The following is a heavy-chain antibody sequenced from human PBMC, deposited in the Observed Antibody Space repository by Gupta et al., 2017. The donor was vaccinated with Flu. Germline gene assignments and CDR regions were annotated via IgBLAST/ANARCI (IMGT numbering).Heavy chain of an antibody. J-gene: IGHJ6*02. D-gene: IGHD4-17*01. V-gene: IGHV3-15*01. Sequence: EVQLVESGGGLVKPGGSLRLSCAASGFTFSNAWMTWVRQAPGKGLEWVGRIKSKTDGGTTDYAAPVKGRFTISRDDSKNTLYLQMNSLKTEDTAVYYCTTDYGGNSDEYYYYGMDVWGQGTTVTVSS. CDR2: IKSKTDGGTT. CDR3: TTDYGGNSDEYYYYGMDV. CDR1: GFTFSNAW.